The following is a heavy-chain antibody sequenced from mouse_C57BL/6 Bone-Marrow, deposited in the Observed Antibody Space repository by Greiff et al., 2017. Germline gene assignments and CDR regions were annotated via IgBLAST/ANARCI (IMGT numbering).Heavy chain of an antibody. Sequence: EVQGVESGGGLVQSGRSLRLSCATSGFTFSDFYMEWVRQAPGKGLEWIAASRNKANDYTTEYSASVKGRFIVSRDTSQSILYLQMNALRAEDTAIYYCARGDGSSPWFAYWGQGTLVTVSA. CDR3: ARGDGSSPWFAY. CDR1: GFTFSDFY. D-gene: IGHD1-1*01. V-gene: IGHV7-1*01. J-gene: IGHJ3*01. CDR2: SRNKANDYTT.